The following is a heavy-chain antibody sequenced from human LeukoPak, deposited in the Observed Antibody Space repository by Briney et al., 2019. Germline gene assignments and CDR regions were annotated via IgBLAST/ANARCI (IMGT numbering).Heavy chain of an antibody. J-gene: IGHJ4*02. Sequence: GGSRILCCAASGFTFSRFWMSWVRQAPGKGLEWVANIKQDGSEKYYVDSVKGRFTISRDNAKNSLYLQMNSLRAEDTAVFYCARDGTYTDYDPDFDIWGQGTLVTVSS. CDR1: GFTFSRFW. D-gene: IGHD5-12*01. V-gene: IGHV3-7*04. CDR2: IKQDGSEK. CDR3: ARDGTYTDYDPDFDI.